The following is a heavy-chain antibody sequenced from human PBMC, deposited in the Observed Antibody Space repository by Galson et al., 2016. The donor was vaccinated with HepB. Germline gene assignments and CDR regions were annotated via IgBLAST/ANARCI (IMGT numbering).Heavy chain of an antibody. Sequence: SLRLSCAASGFSFSTYTMNWVRQAPGKGLEWVASISSSSATIYYVDSVKGRFTISRDNAKNSLYLQMNSLRAEDTAVYYCASIFRYSSSQHPGYWGQGTLVTVSS. CDR1: GFSFSTYT. CDR3: ASIFRYSSSQHPGY. V-gene: IGHV3-21*04. D-gene: IGHD6-13*01. CDR2: ISSSSATI. J-gene: IGHJ4*02.